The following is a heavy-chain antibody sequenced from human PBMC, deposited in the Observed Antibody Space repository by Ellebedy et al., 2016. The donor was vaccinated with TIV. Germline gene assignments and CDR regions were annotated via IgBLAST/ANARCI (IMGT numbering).Heavy chain of an antibody. CDR1: GGSVSSGSYS. D-gene: IGHD2-15*01. J-gene: IGHJ4*02. Sequence: SETLSLTXTVSGGSVSSGSYSWSWIRQPPGKGLEWIGYIYYSGSTNYNPSLKSRVTISVDTSKNQFSLKLSSVTAADTAVYYCAAKGDCCGGGNCVGYWGQGTLVTVSS. CDR2: IYYSGST. CDR3: AAKGDCCGGGNCVGY. V-gene: IGHV4-61*01.